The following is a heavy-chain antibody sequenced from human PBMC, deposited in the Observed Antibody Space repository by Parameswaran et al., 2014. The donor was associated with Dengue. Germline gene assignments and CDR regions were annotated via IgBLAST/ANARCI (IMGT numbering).Heavy chain of an antibody. D-gene: IGHD4-17*01. V-gene: IGHV1-24*01. J-gene: IGHJ6*02. CDR3: ATQRRLYGRRSHYYYGMDV. CDR2: FDPEDGET. Sequence: VRQAPGQGLEWMGGFDPEDGETIYAQKFQGRVTMTEDTSTDTAYMELSSLRSEDTAVYYCATQRRLYGRRSHYYYGMDVWGQGTTVTVSS.